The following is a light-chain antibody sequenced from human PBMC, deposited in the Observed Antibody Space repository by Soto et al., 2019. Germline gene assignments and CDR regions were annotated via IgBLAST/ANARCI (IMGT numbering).Light chain of an antibody. Sequence: QSALTQPASVSGSPGQSITISCTGTSSDVGGYIYVSWYQQHPGKAPKLMIYDVTSRPSGVSYRFSGSKSGNAASLTISGLKAEDEADYYCSSYKTSSSYVFGTGTKVTVL. CDR2: DVT. CDR3: SSYKTSSSYV. V-gene: IGLV2-14*01. CDR1: SSDVGGYIY. J-gene: IGLJ1*01.